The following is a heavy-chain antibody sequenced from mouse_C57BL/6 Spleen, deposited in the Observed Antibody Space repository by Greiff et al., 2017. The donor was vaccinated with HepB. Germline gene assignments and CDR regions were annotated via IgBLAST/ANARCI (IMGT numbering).Heavy chain of an antibody. J-gene: IGHJ4*01. CDR2: IRSKSNNYAT. Sequence: EVQLQESGGGLVQPKGSLKLSCVASGFSFNTYAMNWVRQAPGKGLEWVARIRSKSNNYATYYADSVKDRFTISRDDSESMLYLQMNNLKTEDTAMYYCTTVPSYYAMDYWGQRTSVTVSS. CDR3: TTVPSYYAMDY. CDR1: GFSFNTYA. D-gene: IGHD1-1*01. V-gene: IGHV10-1*01.